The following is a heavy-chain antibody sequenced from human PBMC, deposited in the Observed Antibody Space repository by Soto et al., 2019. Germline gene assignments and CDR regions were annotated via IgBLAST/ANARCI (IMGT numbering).Heavy chain of an antibody. D-gene: IGHD3-9*01. J-gene: IGHJ4*02. CDR1: GFTFSDYT. CDR3: AKGGAVYGLLTHDY. Sequence: GGSLSLSCAVSGFTFSDYTMSWVRQAPGEGMEWVSTISGSSSNLYYTDSVKGRFAISRDNSSNILFLQTNSLTAEDTAVYYCAKGGAVYGLLTHDYWGQGTLVTVSS. CDR2: ISGSSSNL. V-gene: IGHV3-23*01.